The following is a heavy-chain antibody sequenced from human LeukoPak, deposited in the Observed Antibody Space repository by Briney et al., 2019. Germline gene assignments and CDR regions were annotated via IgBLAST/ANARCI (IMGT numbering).Heavy chain of an antibody. CDR2: IYYSGST. J-gene: IGHJ6*03. D-gene: IGHD6-13*01. Sequence: SETLSLTCTVSGGSISSSSYYWGWIRHPPVKGLEWIGSIYYSGSTYYNPSLKSRVTISVDTSKNQFCLKLSAVTAADTAVYYCASQQLVYYYYYYMDVWGKGTTVTISS. CDR3: ASQQLVYYYYYYMDV. V-gene: IGHV4-39*01. CDR1: GGSISSSSYY.